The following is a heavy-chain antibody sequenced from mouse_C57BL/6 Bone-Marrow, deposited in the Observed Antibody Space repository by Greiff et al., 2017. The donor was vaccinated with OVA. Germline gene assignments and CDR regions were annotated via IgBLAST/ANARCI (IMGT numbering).Heavy chain of an antibody. CDR3: ARERTTVVAKGYFDY. D-gene: IGHD1-1*01. J-gene: IGHJ2*01. Sequence: EVKLQESGPGLVKPSQSLSLTCSVTGYSITSGYYWNWIRQFPGNKLEWMGYISYDGSNNYNPSLKNRISITRDTSKNQLFLKLNSVTTEDTATYYGARERTTVVAKGYFDYWGQGTTLTVSS. V-gene: IGHV3-6*01. CDR1: GYSITSGYY. CDR2: ISYDGSN.